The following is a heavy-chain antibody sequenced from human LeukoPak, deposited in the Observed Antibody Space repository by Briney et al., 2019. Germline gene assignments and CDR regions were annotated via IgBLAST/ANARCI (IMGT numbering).Heavy chain of an antibody. V-gene: IGHV4-30-4*01. CDR2: IYYSGST. CDR1: GGSISSGDYY. D-gene: IGHD2-21*02. J-gene: IGHJ3*02. Sequence: SETLSLTCTVSGGSISSGDYYWSWIRQPPGKGLEWIGYIYYSGSTYYNPSLKSRVTISVDTSKNQFSLKLSSVTAADTAVYYCARGRAYCGGDCYSGAFDIWGQGTMVTVSS. CDR3: ARGRAYCGGDCYSGAFDI.